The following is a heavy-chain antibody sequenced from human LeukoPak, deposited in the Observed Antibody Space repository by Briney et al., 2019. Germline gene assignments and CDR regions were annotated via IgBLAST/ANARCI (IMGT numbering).Heavy chain of an antibody. D-gene: IGHD2-15*01. Sequence: SGGSLRLSCAASGFTFSNYWMQWVRQAPGKGLVWVSRINSDGSITTYADSVKGRFTVSRDNAKNSLFLQMNSLRDEDSAVYYCASGGYCSGGACYRGFDSWGQGTLVTVSS. CDR1: GFTFSNYW. V-gene: IGHV3-74*03. CDR2: INSDGSIT. J-gene: IGHJ4*02. CDR3: ASGGYCSGGACYRGFDS.